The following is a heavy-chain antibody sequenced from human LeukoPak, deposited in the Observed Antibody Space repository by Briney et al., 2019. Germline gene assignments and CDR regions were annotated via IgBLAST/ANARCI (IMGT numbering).Heavy chain of an antibody. Sequence: GGSLRLSCAASGFTFSSYAMSWVRQATGKGLEWVSAIGTAGDTYYPGSVKGRFTISRENAKNSLYLQMNSLRAEDTAVYYCARDFGGYFDLWGRGTLVTVSS. CDR3: ARDFGGYFDL. J-gene: IGHJ2*01. CDR1: GFTFSSYA. D-gene: IGHD3-10*01. V-gene: IGHV3-13*01. CDR2: IGTAGDT.